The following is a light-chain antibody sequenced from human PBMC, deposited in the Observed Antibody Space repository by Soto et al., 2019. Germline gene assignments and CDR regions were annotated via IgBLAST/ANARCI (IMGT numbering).Light chain of an antibody. CDR1: QNIDFKY. J-gene: IGKJ3*01. Sequence: EIVLTQSPGTLSLSPGERAILSCRASQNIDFKYLAWYQHKAGQAPRLLFYGASLRATGIPDRFSGSGSGTDFTLTISRLEPEDFAVYYCQQYATPPFTFGPGTKVDIK. V-gene: IGKV3-20*01. CDR2: GAS. CDR3: QQYATPPFT.